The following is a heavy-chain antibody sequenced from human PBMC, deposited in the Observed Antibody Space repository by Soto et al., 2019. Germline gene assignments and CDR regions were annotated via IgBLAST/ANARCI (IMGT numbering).Heavy chain of an antibody. D-gene: IGHD6-13*01. Sequence: SSETLSLTCTVSGGSISSYYWSWIRQPPGKGLEWIGYIYYSGSTNYNPSLKSRVTISVDTSKNQFSLKLSSVTAADTAVYYCARGGLAAAGITYYYGMDVWGQGTTVTVSS. CDR1: GGSISSYY. J-gene: IGHJ6*02. CDR2: IYYSGST. CDR3: ARGGLAAAGITYYYGMDV. V-gene: IGHV4-59*01.